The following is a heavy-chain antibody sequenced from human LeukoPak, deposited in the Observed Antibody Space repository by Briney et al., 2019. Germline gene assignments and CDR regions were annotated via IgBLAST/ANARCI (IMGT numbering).Heavy chain of an antibody. V-gene: IGHV4-39*07. J-gene: IGHJ4*02. D-gene: IGHD5-18*01. CDR2: FYYSGST. CDR1: GGSISSSSYY. Sequence: SETLSLTCTVSGGSISSSSYYWGWIRQPPGKGLEWIGSFYYSGSTYYNPSLKSRVTISVDTSKNQFSLKLSSVTAADTAVYYCARGVGDTAMAFDYWGQGTLVTVSS. CDR3: ARGVGDTAMAFDY.